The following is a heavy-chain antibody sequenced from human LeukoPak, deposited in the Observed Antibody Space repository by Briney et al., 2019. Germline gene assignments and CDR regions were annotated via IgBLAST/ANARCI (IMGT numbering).Heavy chain of an antibody. Sequence: GGSLRLSCAASGFTVSSNYMSWVRQAPGKGLEWVSVIYSGGSTYYADSVKGRFTISRDDSKNTLYLLMNSLRPDDTAVYYCARDPPDYGDPMYFFDYWGQGTLVTVSS. V-gene: IGHV3-66*01. CDR2: IYSGGST. D-gene: IGHD4-17*01. CDR1: GFTVSSNY. J-gene: IGHJ4*02. CDR3: ARDPPDYGDPMYFFDY.